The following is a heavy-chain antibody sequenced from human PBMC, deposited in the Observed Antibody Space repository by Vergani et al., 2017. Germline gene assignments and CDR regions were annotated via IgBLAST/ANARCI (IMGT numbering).Heavy chain of an antibody. CDR1: GGSVSSGSYY. CDR2: IYYSGST. J-gene: IGHJ4*02. CDR3: ADGSGSLDY. D-gene: IGHD3-10*01. Sequence: QVQLQESGPGLVKPSETLSLTCTVSGGSVSSGSYYWSWIRQPPGKGLEWIGYIYYSGSTNYNPSLKSRVTISVDTSKNQFSLKLSSVTAADTAVYYCADGSGSLDYWGQGTLVTVSS. V-gene: IGHV4-61*01.